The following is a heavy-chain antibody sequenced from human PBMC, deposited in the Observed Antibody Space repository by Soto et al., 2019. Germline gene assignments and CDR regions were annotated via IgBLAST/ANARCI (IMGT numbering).Heavy chain of an antibody. Sequence: SETLSLTCTVSGASISGFYWSWIRKSAGKGLEWIGRIYATGTTDYNPSLKSRVMMSVDTSKKQFSLKLRSVTAADTAVYYCVRDGTKTLRDWFDPWGQGMSVTVSA. CDR1: GASISGFY. CDR2: IYATGTT. J-gene: IGHJ5*02. D-gene: IGHD1-1*01. CDR3: VRDGTKTLRDWFDP. V-gene: IGHV4-4*07.